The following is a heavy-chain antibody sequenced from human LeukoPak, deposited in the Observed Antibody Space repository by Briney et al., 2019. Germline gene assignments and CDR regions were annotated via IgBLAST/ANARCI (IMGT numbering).Heavy chain of an antibody. D-gene: IGHD4-17*01. J-gene: IGHJ4*02. CDR3: ARLYGEYGFDY. Sequence: GGSLRLSCAASGFTVSNFGMIWVRQAPGKGLEWISYISGSRTTINYADSVKGRFTVSRDNAKNSLYLQMNSLRAEDTAVYYCARLYGEYGFDYWGQGTLVTVSS. CDR1: GFTVSNFG. CDR2: ISGSRTTI. V-gene: IGHV3-48*04.